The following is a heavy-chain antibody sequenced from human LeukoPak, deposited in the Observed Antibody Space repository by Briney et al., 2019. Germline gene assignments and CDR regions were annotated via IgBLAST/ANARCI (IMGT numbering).Heavy chain of an antibody. J-gene: IGHJ4*02. CDR2: IYYSGST. CDR3: ARRKGGDFIDN. Sequence: SETLSLTCTVSGGSISSGGYYWSWVRQHPGKGLEWIGYIYYSGSTYHNPSLKSRVTISVDTSKNQLSLKLSSVTAADTAVYYCARRKGGDFIDNWGQGALVTVSS. D-gene: IGHD2-21*02. V-gene: IGHV4-31*03. CDR1: GGSISSGGYY.